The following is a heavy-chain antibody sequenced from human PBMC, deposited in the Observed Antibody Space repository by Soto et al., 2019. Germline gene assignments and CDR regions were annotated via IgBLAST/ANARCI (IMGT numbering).Heavy chain of an antibody. J-gene: IGHJ4*02. CDR3: ARSRGGYFDY. CDR1: GVSISSYY. Sequence: QVQLQESGPGLVKPSETLSLTCTVSGVSISSYYWSWIRQPPGKGLEWIGYIYYSGSTNYNPSLMRRVTRSVDTSKNQCSLKLSSVTAADTAVYYCARSRGGYFDYWGQGTLVTVSS. CDR2: IYYSGST. D-gene: IGHD3-22*01. V-gene: IGHV4-59*01.